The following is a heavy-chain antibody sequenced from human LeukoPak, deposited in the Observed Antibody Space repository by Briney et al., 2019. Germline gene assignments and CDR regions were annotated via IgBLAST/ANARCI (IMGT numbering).Heavy chain of an antibody. J-gene: IGHJ4*02. D-gene: IGHD1-26*01. CDR2: ISGCGDST. Sequence: GGSLRLSCAASGFTFSSYAMSWVRQAPGKGLEWVSVISGCGDSTYYADSVKGRFTISRDNSKNTLNLQMNGPRVEDTAVYYCAKLSGSYYLPLDYWGQGTLVTVSS. CDR3: AKLSGSYYLPLDY. V-gene: IGHV3-23*01. CDR1: GFTFSSYA.